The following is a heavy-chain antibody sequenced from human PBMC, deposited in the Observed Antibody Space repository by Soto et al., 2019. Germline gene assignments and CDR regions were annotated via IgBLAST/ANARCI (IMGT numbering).Heavy chain of an antibody. CDR1: GFTFSNYW. V-gene: IGHV3-7*01. D-gene: IGHD2-2*01. CDR2: IKQDGSEK. J-gene: IGHJ6*02. Sequence: PGGSLRLSCAASGFTFSNYWMSWVRQAPGKGLEWVANIKQDGSEKYYVDSVKGRFTISRDNAKNSLYLQMNSLRAEDTAVYYCARDPNIVLVPAALRSYYYYYGMDVWGQGTTVTVSS. CDR3: ARDPNIVLVPAALRSYYYYYGMDV.